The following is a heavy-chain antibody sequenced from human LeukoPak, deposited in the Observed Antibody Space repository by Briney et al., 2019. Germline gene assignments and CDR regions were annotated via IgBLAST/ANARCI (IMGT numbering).Heavy chain of an antibody. CDR1: GFTFSSYS. J-gene: IGHJ3*02. D-gene: IGHD1-26*01. CDR3: ARDRGSDAFDI. V-gene: IGHV3-21*01. CDR2: ISSSSSYI. Sequence: PGGSLRLSCAASGFTFSSYSMNWVRRAPGKGLEWVSSISSSSSYIYYADSVKGRFTISRDNAKNSLYLQMNSLRAEDTAVYYCARDRGSDAFDIWGQGTMVTVSS.